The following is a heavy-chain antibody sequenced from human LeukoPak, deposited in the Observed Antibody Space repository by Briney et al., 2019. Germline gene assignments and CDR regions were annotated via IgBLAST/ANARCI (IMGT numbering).Heavy chain of an antibody. J-gene: IGHJ4*02. CDR3: ARSPLGGGWLRLTLDY. CDR2: IYYSGST. D-gene: IGHD5-12*01. Sequence: SETLSLTCTVSGGSISSYYWSWIRQPPGKGLEWIGYIYYSGSTKYNPSLKSRVTISVDTSKNQFSLKLSSVTAADTAVYYCARSPLGGGWLRLTLDYWGQGTLVTVSS. V-gene: IGHV4-59*08. CDR1: GGSISSYY.